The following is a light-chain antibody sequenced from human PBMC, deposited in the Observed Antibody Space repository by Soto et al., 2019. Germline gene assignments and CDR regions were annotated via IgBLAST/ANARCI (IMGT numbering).Light chain of an antibody. J-gene: IGKJ3*01. CDR2: AAS. CDR1: QSISTF. CDR3: QQSYSTPHT. Sequence: DIQMTQSPSSLSASVGDRVTITCRASQSISTFLNWYQQKPGKAPKLLIYAASSLQSGVPSTFSGGGSGTDFTLAISSLQPEDFATYYCQQSYSTPHTFGPGTKVDIK. V-gene: IGKV1-39*01.